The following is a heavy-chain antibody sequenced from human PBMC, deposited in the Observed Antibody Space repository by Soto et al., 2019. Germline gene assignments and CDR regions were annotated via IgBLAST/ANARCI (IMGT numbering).Heavy chain of an antibody. CDR3: ASHEYSGYDYVPWYFDY. CDR1: GYTFTSYA. CDR2: INAGNGNT. J-gene: IGHJ4*02. Sequence: GASVKISCKASGYTFTSYAMHWVRQAPGQRLEWMGWINAGNGNTKYSQKFQGRVIITRDTSASTAYMELSSLRSEDTAVYYCASHEYSGYDYVPWYFDYWGQGTLVTVSS. D-gene: IGHD5-12*01. V-gene: IGHV1-3*01.